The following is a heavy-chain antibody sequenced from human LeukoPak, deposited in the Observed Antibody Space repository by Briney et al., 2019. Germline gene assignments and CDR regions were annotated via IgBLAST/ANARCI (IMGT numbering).Heavy chain of an antibody. CDR2: IYTSGST. V-gene: IGHV4-4*09. D-gene: IGHD4/OR15-4a*01. J-gene: IGHJ6*03. CDR3: ASTMVTYYSYVYYYMDV. Sequence: SETLSLTCTVSGGSISNYYWSSIRQPPGKGLEWIRYIYTSGSTHYNPCLNSRATISVNMSKNQFSLRLSSVSAADTAVNYCASTMVTYYSYVYYYMDVWGKGTTVTVSS. CDR1: GGSISNYY.